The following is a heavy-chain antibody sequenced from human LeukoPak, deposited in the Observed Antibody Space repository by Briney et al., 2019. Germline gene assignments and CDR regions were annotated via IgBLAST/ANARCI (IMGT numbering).Heavy chain of an antibody. V-gene: IGHV4-38-2*02. CDR2: INHSGST. D-gene: IGHD6-19*01. J-gene: IGHJ2*01. Sequence: SETLSLTCTVSGYSISSGYYWSWIRQPPGKGLEWIGEINHSGSTYYNPSLKSRVTISVDTSKNQFSLKLSSVTAADTAVYYCARDRRYSSGWSLHWYFDLWGRGTLVTVSS. CDR1: GYSISSGYY. CDR3: ARDRRYSSGWSLHWYFDL.